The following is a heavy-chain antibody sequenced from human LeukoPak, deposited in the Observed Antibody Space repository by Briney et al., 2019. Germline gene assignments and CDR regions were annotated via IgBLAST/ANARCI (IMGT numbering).Heavy chain of an antibody. CDR3: ASCTMASKIDY. D-gene: IGHD3-10*01. J-gene: IGHJ4*02. CDR2: IYYSGST. CDR1: GGSISSSSYY. Sequence: PSETLSLTCTVSGGSISSSSYYWGWIRQPPGKGLEWIGSIYYSGSTYYNPSLKSRVTISVDTSKNQFSLKLSSVTAADTAVYYCASCTMASKIDYWGQGTLVTVSS. V-gene: IGHV4-39*01.